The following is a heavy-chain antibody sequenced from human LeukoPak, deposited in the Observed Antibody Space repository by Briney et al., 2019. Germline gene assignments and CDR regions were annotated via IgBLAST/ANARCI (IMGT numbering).Heavy chain of an antibody. D-gene: IGHD3-22*01. CDR1: GHTFTSYD. CDR3: ARGDYYDSGSFDP. Sequence: VASVKVSCKASGHTFTSYDINWVRQATGQGLEWMGWMNPKSGNTAYAQKFQGRFTMTRNTAKTTAYMELSSLRSEDTAVYYCARGDYYDSGSFDPWGQGTLVTVSS. V-gene: IGHV1-8*02. CDR2: MNPKSGNT. J-gene: IGHJ5*01.